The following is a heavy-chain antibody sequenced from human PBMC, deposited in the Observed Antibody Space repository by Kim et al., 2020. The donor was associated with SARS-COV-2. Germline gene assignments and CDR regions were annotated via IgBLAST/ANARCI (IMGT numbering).Heavy chain of an antibody. CDR3: AKGDSSGYSGYFDY. J-gene: IGHJ4*02. Sequence: GGSLRLSCAASGFTFGDYAMHWVRQAPGKGLEWVSGISWNSGSIGYADSVKGRFTISRDNAKNSLYLQMNSLRAEDTALYYCAKGDSSGYSGYFDYWGQGTLVTVSS. CDR2: ISWNSGSI. D-gene: IGHD3-22*01. V-gene: IGHV3-9*01. CDR1: GFTFGDYA.